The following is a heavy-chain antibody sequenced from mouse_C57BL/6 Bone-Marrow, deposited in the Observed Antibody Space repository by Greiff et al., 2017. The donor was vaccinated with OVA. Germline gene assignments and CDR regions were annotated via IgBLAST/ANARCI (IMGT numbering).Heavy chain of an antibody. V-gene: IGHV3-6*01. CDR2: ISYDGSN. CDR3: ARYYGSSRYFDV. J-gene: IGHJ1*03. Sequence: DVKLQESGPGLVKPSQSLSLTCSVTGYSITSGYYWNWIRQFPGNKLEWMGYISYDGSNNYNPSLKNRISITRDTSKNQFFLKLNSVTTEDTATYYCARYYGSSRYFDVWGTGTTVTVSS. D-gene: IGHD1-1*01. CDR1: GYSITSGYY.